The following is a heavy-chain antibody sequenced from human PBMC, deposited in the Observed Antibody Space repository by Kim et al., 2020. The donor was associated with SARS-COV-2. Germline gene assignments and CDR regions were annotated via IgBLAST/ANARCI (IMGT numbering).Heavy chain of an antibody. V-gene: IGHV1-2*04. CDR3: ARDRAKAVAGPSRVYYYYGMDV. D-gene: IGHD6-19*01. J-gene: IGHJ6*02. CDR2: INPNSGGT. Sequence: ASVKVSCKASGYTFTGYYMHWVRQAPGQGLEWMGWINPNSGGTNYAQKFQGWVTMTRDTSISTAYMELSRLRSDDTAVYYCARDRAKAVAGPSRVYYYYGMDVWGQGTTVTVSS. CDR1: GYTFTGYY.